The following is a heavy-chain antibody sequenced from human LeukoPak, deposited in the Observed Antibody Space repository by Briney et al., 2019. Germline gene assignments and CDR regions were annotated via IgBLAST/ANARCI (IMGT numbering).Heavy chain of an antibody. J-gene: IGHJ4*02. CDR2: INPNSGDT. CDR1: GYTFTGYW. CDR3: ATVRDIVVGGGPYYFDY. Sequence: ASVKVSCKASGYTFTGYWMHWVRQAPGQGLEWMGWINPNSGDTNYGQKFQGRVTITRDTSISTAYMELSRLKSDDTAVYYCATVRDIVVGGGPYYFDYWGEGTLVTVSS. D-gene: IGHD2-15*01. V-gene: IGHV1-2*02.